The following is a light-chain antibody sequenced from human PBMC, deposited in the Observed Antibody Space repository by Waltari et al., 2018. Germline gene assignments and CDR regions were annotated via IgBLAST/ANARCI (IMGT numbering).Light chain of an antibody. CDR3: QAWDTSTTAAV. CDR2: HDN. V-gene: IGLV3-1*01. J-gene: IGLJ3*02. Sequence: SYELTQPPSVSVSPGQTASITCSGHRLGDKYVSWYQHKPGKSPLLVIYHDNRRPSGIPGRFSGSNSGNTATLTISGTQAMDEADFYCQAWDTSTTAAVFGGGTKLTVL. CDR1: RLGDKY.